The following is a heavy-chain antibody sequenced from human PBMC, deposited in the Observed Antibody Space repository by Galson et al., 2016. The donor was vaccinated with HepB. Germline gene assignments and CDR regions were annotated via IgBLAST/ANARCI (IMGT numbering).Heavy chain of an antibody. V-gene: IGHV3-30*09. J-gene: IGHJ6*02. CDR2: ISYDGSKK. CDR1: AFTFSSHA. Sequence: SLRLSCAASAFTFSSHAMHWVRQAPGKGLEWVAYISYDGSKKDYTDSVKGRFAISRDNAKNTLYLRMNSLRAEDMGVYYCARGSYYYIKHGMDVWGQGTTVTVSS. D-gene: IGHD3-10*01. CDR3: ARGSYYYIKHGMDV.